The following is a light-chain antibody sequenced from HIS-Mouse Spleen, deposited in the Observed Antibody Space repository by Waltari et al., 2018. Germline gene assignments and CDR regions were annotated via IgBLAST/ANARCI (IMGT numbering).Light chain of an antibody. CDR2: EDS. J-gene: IGLJ2*01. CDR1: ALPKKY. V-gene: IGLV3-10*01. CDR3: YSTDSSGNHRV. Sequence: SYELTQPHSVSLSPGQTARITCSGAALPKKYAYWYQQKSGQAPVLVIYEDSKRPSGIPERFSGSSSGTMATLTISGAQVEDEADYYCYSTDSSGNHRVFGGGTKLTVL.